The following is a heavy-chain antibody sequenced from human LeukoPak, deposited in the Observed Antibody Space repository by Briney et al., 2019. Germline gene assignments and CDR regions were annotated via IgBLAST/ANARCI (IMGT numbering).Heavy chain of an antibody. J-gene: IGHJ3*02. CDR1: GYTFTSYG. Sequence: ASMKVSCKAFGYTFTSYGVSWVRQAPGQGLEWMGWISAYNGNTNYAQNLQGRVTMTTDTSTSTAYLELRSLRSDDTAVYYCARGAYCSGDCSSSDAFDIWGQGTMVSVSS. CDR3: ARGAYCSGDCSSSDAFDI. D-gene: IGHD2-21*02. V-gene: IGHV1-18*01. CDR2: ISAYNGNT.